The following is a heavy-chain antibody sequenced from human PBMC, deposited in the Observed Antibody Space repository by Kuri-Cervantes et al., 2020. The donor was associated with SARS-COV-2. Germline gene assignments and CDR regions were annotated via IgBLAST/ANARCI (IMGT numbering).Heavy chain of an antibody. Sequence: GGSLRLSCAASGFTFSSYEMNWVRQAPGKGLEGVAVIWYDGTNKYYGDSVKGRFAISRDNSKNTLYLQMNSLRAEDTAVYYCARDSGSSSIRGYFDYWGQGTLVTVSS. V-gene: IGHV3-33*08. D-gene: IGHD6-6*01. CDR1: GFTFSSYE. CDR2: IWYDGTNK. J-gene: IGHJ4*02. CDR3: ARDSGSSSIRGYFDY.